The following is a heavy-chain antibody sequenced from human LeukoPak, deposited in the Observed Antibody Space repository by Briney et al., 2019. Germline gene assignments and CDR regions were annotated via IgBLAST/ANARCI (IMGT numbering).Heavy chain of an antibody. V-gene: IGHV3-7*01. D-gene: IGHD6-19*01. CDR1: GLTFSGSW. J-gene: IGHJ4*02. CDR2: IKQDGSEK. CDR3: ASGSGWIIDY. Sequence: GGSLRLSCAASGLTFSGSWMNWVRQAPGKGLEWVANIKQDGSEKYYVDSVKGRFTISRDNAKNSLYLQMNSLTAEDTAVYYCASGSGWIIDYWGQGTRVTVSS.